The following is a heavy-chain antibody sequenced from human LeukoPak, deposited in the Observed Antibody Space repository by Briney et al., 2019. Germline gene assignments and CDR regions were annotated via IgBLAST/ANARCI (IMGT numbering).Heavy chain of an antibody. CDR3: ARGVLLWFGTENWFDP. V-gene: IGHV4-34*01. J-gene: IGHJ5*02. CDR1: GGSFSGYY. CDR2: INHSGST. D-gene: IGHD3-10*01. Sequence: SETLSLTCAVYGGSFSGYYWSWIRQPPGKGLEWIGEINHSGSTNYNPSLKSRVTISVDTSKNQFSLKLSSVTAADTAVYYCARGVLLWFGTENWFDPWGQGTLVTVSS.